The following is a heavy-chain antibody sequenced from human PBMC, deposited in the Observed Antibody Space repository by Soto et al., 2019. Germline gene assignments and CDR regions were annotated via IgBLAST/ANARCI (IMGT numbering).Heavy chain of an antibody. CDR2: ISYDGSNK. D-gene: IGHD3-10*01. CDR3: ARDSDPRMIREVITDDFDY. CDR1: GFTFSSYA. V-gene: IGHV3-30-3*01. Sequence: QVQLVESGGGVVQPGRSLRLSCAASGFTFSSYAMHWVRQAPGKGLEWVAVISYDGSNKYYADSVKGRFTISRDNSRNMVYLQMNSLRVEDTAVYFCARDSDPRMIREVITDDFDYWGQGTLVTVSS. J-gene: IGHJ4*02.